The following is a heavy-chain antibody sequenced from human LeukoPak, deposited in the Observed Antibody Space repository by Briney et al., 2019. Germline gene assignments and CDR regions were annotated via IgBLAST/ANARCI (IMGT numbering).Heavy chain of an antibody. V-gene: IGHV3-66*01. CDR2: IYSGGST. D-gene: IGHD6-19*01. CDR3: LSGHLSWDDY. Sequence: GGSLRLSCAASGFTDSSNYMSWVRQAPGKGLEWVSVIYSGGSTYYADSVKGRFTISRDNSKNTLYLQMNSLRAEDTAVYYCLSGHLSWDDYWGQGTLITVSS. CDR1: GFTDSSNY. J-gene: IGHJ4*02.